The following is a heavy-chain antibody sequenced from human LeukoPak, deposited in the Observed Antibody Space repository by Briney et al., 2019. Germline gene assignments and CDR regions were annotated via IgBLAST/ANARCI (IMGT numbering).Heavy chain of an antibody. D-gene: IGHD3-10*01. V-gene: IGHV3-11*04. CDR1: GFTFSDYH. J-gene: IGHJ4*02. CDR2: ISSSGSTI. Sequence: GGSPRLSCAASGFTFSDYHMSWLRQAPGKGLEWVSYISSSGSTIYYADSVKGRFTISRDNAKNSLYLQMNSLRAEDTAVYYCARVGFGESLFDYWGQGTLVTVSS. CDR3: ARVGFGESLFDY.